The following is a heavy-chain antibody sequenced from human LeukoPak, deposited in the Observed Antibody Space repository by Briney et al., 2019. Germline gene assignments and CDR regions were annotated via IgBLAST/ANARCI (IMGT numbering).Heavy chain of an antibody. CDR1: GLTVSTNY. D-gene: IGHD6-6*01. J-gene: IGHJ3*02. CDR2: IYSGGST. CDR3: ASYRFGSSFAFDI. Sequence: GGSLRLSCGASGLTVSTNYMSRVRQAPGKGLEWVSIIYSGGSTYYADSVKGRFTISRDNSKNTLYLQMNSLRAEDTAVYYCASYRFGSSFAFDIWGQGTMVTVSS. V-gene: IGHV3-66*01.